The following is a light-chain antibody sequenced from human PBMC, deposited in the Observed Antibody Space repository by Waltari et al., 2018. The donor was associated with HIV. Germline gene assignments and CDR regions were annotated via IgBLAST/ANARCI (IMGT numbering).Light chain of an antibody. CDR1: SSNIGNNF. Sequence: QSVLTQPPSVSAAPGQKVTISCSGSSSNIGNNFVSWYQQLPGIAPKLLIYDNTKRPSGNPDRFSGSKSGTSATLAITGLQTGDEADYYCGTWDGSLNVWVFGGGTKVTV. J-gene: IGLJ3*02. V-gene: IGLV1-51*01. CDR2: DNT. CDR3: GTWDGSLNVWV.